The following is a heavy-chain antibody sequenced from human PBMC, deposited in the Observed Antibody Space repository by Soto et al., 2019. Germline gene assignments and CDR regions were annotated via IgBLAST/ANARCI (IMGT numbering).Heavy chain of an antibody. CDR1: GFTFSNAW. J-gene: IGHJ4*02. CDR3: ARDYASGGYDY. Sequence: GGSLRLSCAASGFTFSNAWMSWVRQAPGKGLEWVGRIKSKTDGGTTDYAAPVKGRFTISRDDSKNTLYLQMNGLRADDTAIYYCARDYASGGYDYRGQGTQVTVSS. V-gene: IGHV3-15*01. D-gene: IGHD5-12*01. CDR2: IKSKTDGGTT.